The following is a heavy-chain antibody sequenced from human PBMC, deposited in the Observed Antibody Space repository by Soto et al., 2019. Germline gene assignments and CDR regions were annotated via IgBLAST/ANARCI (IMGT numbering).Heavy chain of an antibody. D-gene: IGHD1-7*01. CDR2: INHSGST. V-gene: IGHV4-34*01. J-gene: IGHJ4*02. CDR1: GGSFSGYY. Sequence: PSETLSLTCAVYGGSFSGYYWSWIRQPPGKGLEWIGEINHSGSTNYNPSLKSRVTKSVDTSKNQFSLKLSSVTAADTAVYYCARAYNWNYYYFDYWGQGTLVTVSS. CDR3: ARAYNWNYYYFDY.